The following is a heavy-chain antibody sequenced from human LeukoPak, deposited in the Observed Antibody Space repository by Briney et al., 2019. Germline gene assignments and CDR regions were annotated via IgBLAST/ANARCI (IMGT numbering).Heavy chain of an antibody. J-gene: IGHJ5*02. CDR1: GYTFTSYG. CDR2: ISAYNGNT. V-gene: IGHV1-18*01. D-gene: IGHD1-26*01. Sequence: GASVKVSCKASGYTFTSYGISWVRQAPGQGLEWMGWISAYNGNTNYAQKLQVRVTMTTDTSTSTAYMELRSLRSDDTAVHYCARIVGAFGGGPDNWFDPWGQGTLVTVSS. CDR3: ARIVGAFGGGPDNWFDP.